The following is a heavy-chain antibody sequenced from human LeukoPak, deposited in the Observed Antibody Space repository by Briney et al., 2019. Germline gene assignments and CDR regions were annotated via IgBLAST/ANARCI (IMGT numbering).Heavy chain of an antibody. Sequence: ASVKVSCKASGGTFSSYAISWVRQAPGQGLEWMGWISAYNGNTNYAQKLQGRVTMTTDTSTSTAYMELRSLRSDDTAVYYCARVSGAVSIAAAGTDIWGQGTMVTVSS. CDR1: GGTFSSYA. D-gene: IGHD6-13*01. V-gene: IGHV1-18*01. CDR2: ISAYNGNT. J-gene: IGHJ3*02. CDR3: ARVSGAVSIAAAGTDI.